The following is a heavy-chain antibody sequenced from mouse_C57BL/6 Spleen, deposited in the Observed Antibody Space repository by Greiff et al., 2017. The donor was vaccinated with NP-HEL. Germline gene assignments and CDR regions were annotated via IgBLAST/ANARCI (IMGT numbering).Heavy chain of an antibody. CDR1: GYTFTDYY. J-gene: IGHJ2*01. D-gene: IGHD2-4*01. CDR3: AREEGYDYSYYFDY. V-gene: IGHV1-26*01. CDR2: INPNNGGT. Sequence: EVQLQQSGPELVKPGASVKISCKASGYTFTDYYMNWVKQSHGKSLEWIGDINPNNGGTSYNQKFKGKATLTVDKSSSTAYMELRSLTSEDSAVYYCAREEGYDYSYYFDYWGQGTTLTGSS.